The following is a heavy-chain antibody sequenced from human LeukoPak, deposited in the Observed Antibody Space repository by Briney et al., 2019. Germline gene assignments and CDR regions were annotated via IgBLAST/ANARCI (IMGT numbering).Heavy chain of an antibody. CDR2: ISRDGDST. CDR1: GFTFRDYA. D-gene: IGHD6-13*01. CDR3: AKDSSSWGALDV. Sequence: PSGSLRLSCAASGFTFRDYAMHWVRQAPGKGLEWVSLISRDGDSTYYADSVKGRFTISRDNSNNSLYLQMNSLRSDDIALYFCAKDSSSWGALDVWGQGTLVTVSS. V-gene: IGHV3-43*02. J-gene: IGHJ3*01.